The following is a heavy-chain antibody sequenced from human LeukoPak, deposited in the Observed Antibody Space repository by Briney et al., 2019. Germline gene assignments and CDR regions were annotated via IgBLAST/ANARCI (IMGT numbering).Heavy chain of an antibody. D-gene: IGHD2-15*01. CDR2: ISGSGDRT. Sequence: GGSLRLSCAASGFTSNRFAMSWVRQAPGKGPEWVSSISGSGDRTYYADSVKGRFTVSRDNSKNTLYLQMNSLRAEDTALYYCAKGTVQVAAATVGRLDSWGQGSLVTVSS. CDR1: GFTSNRFA. V-gene: IGHV3-23*01. CDR3: AKGTVQVAAATVGRLDS. J-gene: IGHJ4*02.